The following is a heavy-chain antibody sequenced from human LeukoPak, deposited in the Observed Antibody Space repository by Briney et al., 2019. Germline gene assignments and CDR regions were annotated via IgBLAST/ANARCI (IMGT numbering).Heavy chain of an antibody. CDR1: GYTFTGYY. J-gene: IGHJ6*02. CDR3: ARVPRVVVPAAIASYV. D-gene: IGHD2-2*02. V-gene: IGHV1-2*02. CDR2: INPNSGGT. Sequence: ASVKVSCKASGYTFTGYYMHWVRQAPGQGLEWMGWINPNSGGTNYAQKFQGRVTMTRDTSISTAYMELSRLRSDDTAVYYCARVPRVVVPAAIASYVWGQGTTVTVSS.